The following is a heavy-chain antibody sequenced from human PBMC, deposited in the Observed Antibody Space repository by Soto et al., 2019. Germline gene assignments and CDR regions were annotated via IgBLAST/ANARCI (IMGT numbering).Heavy chain of an antibody. CDR1: GYTFTSYD. Sequence: ASVKVSCKASGYTFTSYDINWVRQATGQGLEWMGWMNPNSGNTGYAQKFQGRVTMTRNTSISTAYMELSSLRSEDTAVYYCARDRSRPNNNNCFDPWGKETLFTAPS. V-gene: IGHV1-8*01. CDR2: MNPNSGNT. CDR3: ARDRSRPNNNNCFDP. J-gene: IGHJ5*02. D-gene: IGHD2-15*01.